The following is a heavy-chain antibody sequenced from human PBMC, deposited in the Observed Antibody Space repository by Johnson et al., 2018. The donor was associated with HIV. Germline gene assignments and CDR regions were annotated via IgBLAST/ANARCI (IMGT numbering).Heavy chain of an antibody. Sequence: VQLVESGGGLVKPGGSLRLSCAASGFTVSSNYMSWVRQAPGKGLEWVSVIYSGGSTYYADSVTGRFTISRDNSKNTLYLQMNSLRAEDTAVYYCARDRRFGDPGAFDIWGQGTMVTVSS. CDR3: ARDRRFGDPGAFDI. J-gene: IGHJ3*02. CDR1: GFTVSSNY. D-gene: IGHD2-21*02. CDR2: IYSGGST. V-gene: IGHV3-66*01.